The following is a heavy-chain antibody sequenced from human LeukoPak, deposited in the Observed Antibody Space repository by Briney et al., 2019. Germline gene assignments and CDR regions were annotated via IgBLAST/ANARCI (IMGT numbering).Heavy chain of an antibody. Sequence: GGSLRLSCAASGFTFSRYWMHWVRQAPGEGLVWVSRISSDGSSTNYADSVRGRFTISRDNAYNTLYLQMNSLRAEDTAVYYCARGGITMIVASGVYFDYWGQGTLVTVSS. D-gene: IGHD3-22*01. CDR1: GFTFSRYW. J-gene: IGHJ4*02. CDR3: ARGGITMIVASGVYFDY. V-gene: IGHV3-74*01. CDR2: ISSDGSST.